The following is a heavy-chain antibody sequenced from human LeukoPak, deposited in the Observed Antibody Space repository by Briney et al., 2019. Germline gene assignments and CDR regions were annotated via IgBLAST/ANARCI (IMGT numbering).Heavy chain of an antibody. V-gene: IGHV1-8*01. D-gene: IGHD5-24*01. J-gene: IGHJ6*02. CDR2: MNPDSGNT. CDR3: VRAMAPLDTFNYQYAMDV. CDR1: GYTFNNYD. Sequence: ASVKVSCKASGYTFNNYDINWVRQAPGQGLEWMGWMNPDSGNTGYAQKFQGRFTLTRETFISTAYMELSSLRSDDTAVYYCVRAMAPLDTFNYQYAMDVWGQGTMVTVSS.